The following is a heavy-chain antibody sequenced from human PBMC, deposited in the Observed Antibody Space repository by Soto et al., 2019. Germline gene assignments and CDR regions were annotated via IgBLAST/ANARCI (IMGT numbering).Heavy chain of an antibody. CDR2: IIPIFGTA. Sequence: QVQLVQSGAEVRKPGSSVRVSCKASGGSFNRHTISWVRQAPGQGLEWMGGIIPIFGTANHAQKFQGRVTIIADESTSTDYMELSSVRSDDTAIHYCARGWGYDSTDYYYAYWGQGTLVIVSS. V-gene: IGHV1-69*01. J-gene: IGHJ4*02. CDR3: ARGWGYDSTDYYYAY. CDR1: GGSFNRHT. D-gene: IGHD3-22*01.